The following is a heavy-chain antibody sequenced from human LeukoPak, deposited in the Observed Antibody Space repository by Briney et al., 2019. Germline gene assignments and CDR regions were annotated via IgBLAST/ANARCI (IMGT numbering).Heavy chain of an antibody. J-gene: IGHJ4*02. CDR2: IYYSGST. CDR1: GGSISSYY. Sequence: SETLSLTCTVSGGSISSYYWSWIRQPPGKGLEWIGYIYYSGSTNYNPSLKRRVTISVDTSKNQISLKLSPVTAADTAVYYCARVSPLLWFGEFDYWGQGTLVTVSS. CDR3: ARVSPLLWFGEFDY. V-gene: IGHV4-59*01. D-gene: IGHD3-10*01.